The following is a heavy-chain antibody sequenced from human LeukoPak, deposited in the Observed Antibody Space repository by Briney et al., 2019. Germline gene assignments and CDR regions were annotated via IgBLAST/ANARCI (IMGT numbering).Heavy chain of an antibody. CDR3: ARYRRGEAYYFDY. CDR1: GGSFSGYY. J-gene: IGHJ4*02. D-gene: IGHD3-10*01. CDR2: IYYSGST. Sequence: KPSETLSLTCAVSGGSFSGYYWTWIRQPPGKGLEWIGYIYYSGSTNYNPSLKSRVTISVDTSKNQFSLKLSSVTAADTAVYYCARYRRGEAYYFDYWGQGTLVTVSS. V-gene: IGHV4-59*01.